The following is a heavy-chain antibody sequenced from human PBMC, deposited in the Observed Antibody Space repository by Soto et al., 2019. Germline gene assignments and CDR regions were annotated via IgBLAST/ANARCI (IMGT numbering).Heavy chain of an antibody. V-gene: IGHV3-23*01. Sequence: PGGSLRLSCAASGFTFSSYAMSWVRQAPGRGLEWVSVISGSGDSTYYADSVKGRFTVSRDNSKNTLYLQMNSLRAGDTAVYYCAKTPFSSTWRSDYWGQGTLVTVSS. CDR2: ISGSGDST. CDR1: GFTFSSYA. CDR3: AKTPFSSTWRSDY. D-gene: IGHD6-13*01. J-gene: IGHJ4*02.